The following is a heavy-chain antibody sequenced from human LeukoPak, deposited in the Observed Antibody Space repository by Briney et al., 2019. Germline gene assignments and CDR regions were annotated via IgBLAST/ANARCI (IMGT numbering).Heavy chain of an antibody. CDR3: AKYCSGASCYAGLDY. Sequence: GGSLKLSCAASGFTFSSYVMIWVRQAPGKGLEWVSTISGSGVNTYCADSVKGRFTISRDNSKNTLYLQMNSLRAEDTAVYYCAKYCSGASCYAGLDYWGQGTLVTVSS. CDR2: ISGSGVNT. CDR1: GFTFSSYV. V-gene: IGHV3-23*01. J-gene: IGHJ4*02. D-gene: IGHD2-15*01.